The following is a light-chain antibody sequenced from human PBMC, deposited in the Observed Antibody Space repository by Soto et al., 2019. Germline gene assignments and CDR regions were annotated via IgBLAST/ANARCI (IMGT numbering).Light chain of an antibody. CDR2: GVS. V-gene: IGKV3-20*01. Sequence: EIVLTQSPGTLSLSPGERATLSCRASESVTSSSLAWYQQKLGQAPRLLMYGVSIRATGIPDRFRGSGSGTDFTLTVSSLQSEDFAMYYCQQYTHWPVWSFGQGTKVEIK. CDR3: QQYTHWPVWS. CDR1: ESVTSSS. J-gene: IGKJ1*01.